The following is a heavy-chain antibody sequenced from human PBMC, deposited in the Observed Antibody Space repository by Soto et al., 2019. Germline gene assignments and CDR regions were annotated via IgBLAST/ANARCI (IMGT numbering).Heavy chain of an antibody. J-gene: IGHJ4*02. CDR1: GFTFSSYG. Sequence: ESGGGVVQPGRSLRLSCAASGFTFSSYGMHWVRQAPGTGLEWVAVISYDGSNKYYADSVKGRFTISRDNSKNTLYLLMNSLRAEDTAVYYCAKSRTVAGRNYFDYWGQGTLVTVSS. CDR2: ISYDGSNK. D-gene: IGHD6-19*01. CDR3: AKSRTVAGRNYFDY. V-gene: IGHV3-30*18.